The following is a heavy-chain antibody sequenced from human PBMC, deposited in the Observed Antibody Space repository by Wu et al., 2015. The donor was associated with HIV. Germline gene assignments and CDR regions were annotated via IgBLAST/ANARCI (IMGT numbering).Heavy chain of an antibody. J-gene: IGHJ4*02. CDR2: MNPNSGST. Sequence: QVQLAQSGAEVKKPGASVKVSCKASGYTFTSYDINWVRQATGQGLEWMGWMNPNSGSTGYAQKFQGRFTITRNTSVSTAYMELSSLRSEDTAVYYCARHIRYCSTTSCYNDYWGQGTLVTVSS. CDR1: GYTFTSYD. D-gene: IGHD2-2*02. CDR3: ARHIRYCSTTSCYNDY. V-gene: IGHV1-8*01.